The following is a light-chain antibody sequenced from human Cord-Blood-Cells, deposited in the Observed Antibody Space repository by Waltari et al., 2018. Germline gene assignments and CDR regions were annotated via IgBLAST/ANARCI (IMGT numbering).Light chain of an antibody. V-gene: IGKV3-20*01. J-gene: IGKJ4*01. CDR1: QSVSSSY. Sequence: EIVLTQSPGTLSLSPGERATLSCRASQSVSSSYLAGYQQKPGQAPRLLIYGASSRATGIPDRFSGSGSGTDFTLTISGLEPEDFAVYYCQQYGSSPPLTFGGGTKVEIK. CDR2: GAS. CDR3: QQYGSSPPLT.